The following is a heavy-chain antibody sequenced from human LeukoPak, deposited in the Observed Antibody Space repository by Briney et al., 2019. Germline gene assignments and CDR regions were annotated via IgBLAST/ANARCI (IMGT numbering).Heavy chain of an antibody. J-gene: IGHJ4*02. CDR1: GASISTSSYY. CDR3: ARELRFLDLYFDC. V-gene: IGHV4-61*02. CDR2: IYASGST. D-gene: IGHD3-3*01. Sequence: SQTLSLTCTVSGASISTSSYYWSWIRQPAGKGLEWIGRIYASGSTNYNPSLKSRVTISVDTSKNQFSLKLSSMTAADTAVYYCARELRFLDLYFDCRGPGTLVTVSS.